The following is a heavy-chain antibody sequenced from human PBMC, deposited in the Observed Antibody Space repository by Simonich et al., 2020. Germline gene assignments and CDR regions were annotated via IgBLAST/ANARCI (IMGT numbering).Heavy chain of an antibody. CDR2: ISPGDADT. Sequence: EVQLVQYGAEVKKPGESLKISCKGSGYSFTSYWICGVRQMPGKGLAWMGIISPGDADTSNSPSFQGQVTISADKSISTAYLQWSSLKASDTAMYYCVRPYSGYDYFDYWGQGTLVTVSS. D-gene: IGHD5-12*01. CDR3: VRPYSGYDYFDY. J-gene: IGHJ4*02. V-gene: IGHV5-51*03. CDR1: GYSFTSYW.